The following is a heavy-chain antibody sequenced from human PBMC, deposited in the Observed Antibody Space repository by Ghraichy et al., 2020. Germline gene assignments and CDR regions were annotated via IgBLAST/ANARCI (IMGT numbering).Heavy chain of an antibody. J-gene: IGHJ2*01. Sequence: SETLSLTCTVSGGSISSYYWSWIRQPPGKGLEWIGYIYTSGSTNYNPSLKSRVTISVDTSKNQFSLKLSSVTAADTAVYYCARRLVLEGRPGMKWVCGGDCYSDWYFDLWGRGTLVTVSS. CDR1: GGSISSYY. CDR3: ARRLVLEGRPGMKWVCGGDCYSDWYFDL. V-gene: IGHV4-4*09. D-gene: IGHD2-21*02. CDR2: IYTSGST.